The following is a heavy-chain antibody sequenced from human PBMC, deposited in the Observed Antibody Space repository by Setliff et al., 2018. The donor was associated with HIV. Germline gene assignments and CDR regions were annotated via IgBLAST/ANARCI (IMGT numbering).Heavy chain of an antibody. Sequence: ASVKVSCKASGYTFTGYYMHWVRQAPGQGLEWMGWINPNSGGTNYAQKFQGRVTMTRDTSISTAYMELSRLRSDDTAVYYCARGGTIFGVVISNYYYMDVWGKGITVTVSS. J-gene: IGHJ6*03. CDR1: GYTFTGYY. CDR2: INPNSGGT. V-gene: IGHV1-2*02. D-gene: IGHD3-3*01. CDR3: ARGGTIFGVVISNYYYMDV.